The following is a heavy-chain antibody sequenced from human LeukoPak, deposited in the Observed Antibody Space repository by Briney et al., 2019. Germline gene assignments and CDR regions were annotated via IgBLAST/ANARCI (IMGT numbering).Heavy chain of an antibody. CDR2: IWYDGSNK. Sequence: GGSLRLSCAASGFTFSSYGMHWVRQAPGKGLEWVAVIWYDGSNKYYADSVKGRFTISRDNSKNTLYLQMNSLRAEDTAVYYCARDGGQGNFDYWGQGTLVTVSS. V-gene: IGHV3-33*01. CDR3: ARDGGQGNFDY. CDR1: GFTFSSYG. J-gene: IGHJ4*02. D-gene: IGHD3-16*01.